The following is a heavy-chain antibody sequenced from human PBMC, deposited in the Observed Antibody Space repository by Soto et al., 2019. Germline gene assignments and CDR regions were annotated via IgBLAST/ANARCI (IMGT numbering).Heavy chain of an antibody. Sequence: ASETLSLTCAVYGGSFSGYYWSWIRQPPGKGLEWIGEINHSGRTNYNPSLKSRLTISVVPSKNQFSLRLSSVTAADTAMYYCEFSGDYTDYWGQGTLVTVSS. CDR2: INHSGRT. J-gene: IGHJ4*02. D-gene: IGHD2-15*01. CDR3: EFSGDYTDY. V-gene: IGHV4-34*01. CDR1: GGSFSGYY.